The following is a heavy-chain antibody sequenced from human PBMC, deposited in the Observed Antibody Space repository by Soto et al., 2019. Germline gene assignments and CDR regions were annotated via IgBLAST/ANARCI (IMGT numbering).Heavy chain of an antibody. CDR2: IYYSGST. CDR3: AMADLIVVNPGAFDI. D-gene: IGHD3-22*01. Sequence: QVQLQESGPGLVKPSQTLSLTCTVSGGSISSGDYYWSWIRQPPGKGLEWIGYIYYSGSTYYNPSLKLPVTLTVNTSKHQFSLELSSVTAADTAVYYCAMADLIVVNPGAFDIWGQGTMVTVSS. CDR1: GGSISSGDYY. V-gene: IGHV4-30-4*01. J-gene: IGHJ3*02.